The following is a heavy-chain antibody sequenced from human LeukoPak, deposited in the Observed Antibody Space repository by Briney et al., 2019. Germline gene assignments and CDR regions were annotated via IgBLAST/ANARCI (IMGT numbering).Heavy chain of an antibody. CDR1: GHTFNSYD. CDR2: MNPHSGNT. CDR3: ARRELFGDYFDS. V-gene: IGHV1-8*01. Sequence: ASVKVSCKTSGHTFNSYDINWVRQTLGQGLEWMGWMNPHSGNTDYAQKFQGRVTFTRNTSISTVYMEVTSLRYEDTAVYYCARRELFGDYFDSWGPGTLVTVSS. D-gene: IGHD3-10*01. J-gene: IGHJ4*02.